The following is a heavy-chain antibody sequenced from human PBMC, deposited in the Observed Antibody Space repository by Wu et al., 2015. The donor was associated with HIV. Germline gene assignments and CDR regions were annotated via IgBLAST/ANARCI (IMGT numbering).Heavy chain of an antibody. D-gene: IGHD1-26*01. Sequence: QVQLVQSGAEVKKPGSSVKVSCKASGGTYNNYAIIWVRQAPGQGLEWMGGIIPIFGTADYAQKFQGRVTVTTDEFTSTSYMELSSLRSEDTAMYYCATRIGGTMEAFNLWGQGTLVTVSS. J-gene: IGHJ3*01. CDR3: ATRIGGTMEAFNL. CDR2: IIPIFGTA. CDR1: GGTYNNYA. V-gene: IGHV1-69*05.